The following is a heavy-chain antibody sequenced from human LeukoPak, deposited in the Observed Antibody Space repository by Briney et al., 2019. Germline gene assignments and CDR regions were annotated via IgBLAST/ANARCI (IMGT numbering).Heavy chain of an antibody. Sequence: PGGSLRLSCAASGFTFNNYDMSWVRQAPGKGLEWVSTISDNGGRTYYADSVKGRFTISRDNSKNTLYLQMNSLRAEDTAVYYCAKVPPLNYYGMDVWGQGTTVTVSS. CDR2: ISDNGGRT. V-gene: IGHV3-23*01. CDR3: AKVPPLNYYGMDV. J-gene: IGHJ6*02. CDR1: GFTFNNYD.